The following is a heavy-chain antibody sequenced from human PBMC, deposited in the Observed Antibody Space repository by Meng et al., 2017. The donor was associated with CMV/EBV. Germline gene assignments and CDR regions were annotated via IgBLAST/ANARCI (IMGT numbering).Heavy chain of an antibody. CDR1: GGSFSGYY. D-gene: IGHD6-13*01. CDR2: INHSGST. CDR3: ARRRTSSGYSSSWSGYNWFDP. V-gene: IGHV4-34*01. Sequence: GSLRLSCAVYGGSFSGYYWSWIRQPPGKGLEWIGEINHSGSTNYNPSLKSRVTISVDTSKNQFSLKLSSVTAADTAVYYCARRRTSSGYSSSWSGYNWFDPWGQGTLVTVS. J-gene: IGHJ5*02.